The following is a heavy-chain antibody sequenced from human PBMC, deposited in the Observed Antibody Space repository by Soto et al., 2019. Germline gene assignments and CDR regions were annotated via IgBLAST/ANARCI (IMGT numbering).Heavy chain of an antibody. CDR2: IYYSGSA. D-gene: IGHD4-4*01. CDR1: GGSIGTGGYY. J-gene: IGHJ5*02. Sequence: QVQLQESGPGLVKASQTLPLTCPVSGGSIGTGGYYWSWIRQHPGKGLEWIGYIYYSGSAYYNPSLKSRVTISVDTSKNQFSLKLSSVTAADTAVYYCALTTWEAWFDPWGQGTLVTVSS. CDR3: ALTTWEAWFDP. V-gene: IGHV4-31*03.